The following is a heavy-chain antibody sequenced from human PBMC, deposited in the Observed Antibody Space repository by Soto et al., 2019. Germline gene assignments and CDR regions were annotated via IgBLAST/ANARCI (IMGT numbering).Heavy chain of an antibody. D-gene: IGHD3-16*01. CDR1: GYTFTSYG. CDR2: ISAYNGNT. V-gene: IGHV1-18*01. Sequence: ASVKVSCKASGYTFTSYGISWVRQAPGQGLEWMGWISAYNGNTNYAQKLQGRVTMTTDTSTSTAYMELRSLRSDDTAVYYCARDKYDHQEAGPDDYWGQGTLVTVSS. CDR3: ARDKYDHQEAGPDDY. J-gene: IGHJ4*02.